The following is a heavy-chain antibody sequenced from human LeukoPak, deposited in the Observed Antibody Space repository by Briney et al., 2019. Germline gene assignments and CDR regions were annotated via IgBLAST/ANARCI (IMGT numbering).Heavy chain of an antibody. Sequence: ASVKVSCKASGGTFSSYAISWVRQAPGQGLEWMGGIIPIFGTANYAQKFQGRVTITTDESTSTAYMELSSLRSEDTAVYYCASGWYCSSTSCLGNAFDIWGQGTMVTVSS. V-gene: IGHV1-69*05. CDR2: IIPIFGTA. J-gene: IGHJ3*02. CDR3: ASGWYCSSTSCLGNAFDI. D-gene: IGHD2-2*01. CDR1: GGTFSSYA.